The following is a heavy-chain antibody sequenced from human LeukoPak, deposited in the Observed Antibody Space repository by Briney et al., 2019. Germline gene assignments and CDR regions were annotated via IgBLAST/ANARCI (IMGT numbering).Heavy chain of an antibody. J-gene: IGHJ3*02. Sequence: SETLSLTCAVYGGSFSGYYWSWIRQPPGRGLEWIGEINHSGSTNYNPSLKSRVTISVDTSKNQFSLKLSSVTAADTAVYYCAREYPPRYSSDAFDIWGQGTMVTVSS. D-gene: IGHD5-18*01. V-gene: IGHV4-34*01. CDR2: INHSGST. CDR3: AREYPPRYSSDAFDI. CDR1: GGSFSGYY.